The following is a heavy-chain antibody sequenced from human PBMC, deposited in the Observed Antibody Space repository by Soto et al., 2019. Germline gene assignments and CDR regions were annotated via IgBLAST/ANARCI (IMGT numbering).Heavy chain of an antibody. D-gene: IGHD3-10*02. CDR3: AHANFSSCTGSYAS. CDR2: IYSNDDK. Sequence: SVPTLLNPTQTLTLTGAFSGFSLDTSGVGVAWIRQPPGKALEWLALIYSNDDKRYSPSLKSRLTTSKDTSKNQVVLTLTNMDPVDTATYYCAHANFSSCTGSYASWGQGALVTVSS. J-gene: IGHJ5*02. V-gene: IGHV2-5*01. CDR1: GFSLDTSGVG.